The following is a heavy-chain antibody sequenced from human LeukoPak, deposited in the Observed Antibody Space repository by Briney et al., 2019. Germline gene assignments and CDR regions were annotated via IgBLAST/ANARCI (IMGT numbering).Heavy chain of an antibody. J-gene: IGHJ5*02. D-gene: IGHD2-2*01. Sequence: GASVKVSCRASGYTFTDYFIHWVRQAPGQGLEWMGWINPDNGGTNYAQKFQGRVTMTRDTSIRTVYMDLSRLRSDDTAVFYCTREARVGTWFDPWGQGTQVTVSS. CDR2: INPDNGGT. CDR1: GYTFTDYF. V-gene: IGHV1-2*02. CDR3: TREARVGTWFDP.